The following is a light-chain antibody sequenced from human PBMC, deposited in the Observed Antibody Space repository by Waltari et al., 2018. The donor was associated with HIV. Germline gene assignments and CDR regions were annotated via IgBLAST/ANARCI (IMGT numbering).Light chain of an antibody. J-gene: IGLJ2*01. Sequence: QSVLTQPPSASGPPGQRVTISCSGSNSNIGSNTVSWFQQLPGTAPKLLIYLNNQRPSGVPDRISGSKSGTSASLAISGLQSEDEAHYYCAAWDDSLNGRIFGGGTKLTAL. CDR2: LNN. V-gene: IGLV1-44*01. CDR1: NSNIGSNT. CDR3: AAWDDSLNGRI.